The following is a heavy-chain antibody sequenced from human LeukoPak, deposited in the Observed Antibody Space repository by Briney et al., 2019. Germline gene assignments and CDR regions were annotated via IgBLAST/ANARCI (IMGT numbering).Heavy chain of an antibody. V-gene: IGHV3-21*01. CDR1: GGSISSGGYS. CDR3: ARQRGVTDGMDV. CDR2: ISTSSHYI. D-gene: IGHD2-21*02. Sequence: LSLTCAVSGGSISSGGYSWSWVRQAPGTGLEWVSSISTSSHYIYYADSLKGRPTISRDNAKNSLYLQMNSLRVEDTAVYYCARQRGVTDGMDVWGQGTTVTVSS. J-gene: IGHJ6*02.